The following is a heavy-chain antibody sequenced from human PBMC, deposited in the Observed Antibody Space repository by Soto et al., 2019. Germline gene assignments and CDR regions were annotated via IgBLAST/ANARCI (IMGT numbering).Heavy chain of an antibody. D-gene: IGHD6-13*01. V-gene: IGHV4-31*03. Sequence: TLSLTCTVSGGSISSGGYYWSWIRQHPGKGLEWIGYIYYSGSTYYNPSLKSRVTISVDASKNQFSLKLSSVTAADTAVYYCARCGSSWLNWFDPWGQGTLVTVSS. CDR1: GGSISSGGYY. J-gene: IGHJ5*02. CDR2: IYYSGST. CDR3: ARCGSSWLNWFDP.